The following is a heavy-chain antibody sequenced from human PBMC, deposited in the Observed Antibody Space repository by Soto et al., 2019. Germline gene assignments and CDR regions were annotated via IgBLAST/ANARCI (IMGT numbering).Heavy chain of an antibody. CDR2: IFYSGAT. CDR1: GGSITRYY. CDR3: AAEGSYDILTGFYTPRSFDT. Sequence: LSLTCTVSGGSITRYYWSWIRQPPGKGLEWIGNIFYSGATNYSPSLKSRLTISVDTSKNQFSLTLRSVTAADTAVYYCAAEGSYDILTGFYTPRSFDTWGQGTMVTVSS. J-gene: IGHJ3*02. V-gene: IGHV4-59*01. D-gene: IGHD3-9*01.